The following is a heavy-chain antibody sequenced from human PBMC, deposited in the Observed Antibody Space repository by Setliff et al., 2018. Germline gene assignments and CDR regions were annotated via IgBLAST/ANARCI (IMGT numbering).Heavy chain of an antibody. J-gene: IGHJ6*03. V-gene: IGHV4-34*01. D-gene: IGHD6-13*01. CDR1: GGSFSGYY. Sequence: SETLSLTCAVYGGSFSGYYWSWIRQPPGKGLEWIGEINHSGSTNYNPSLKRRFTISVDTSKNQFSLKLSSVPVADTAVYYCARFEAAGNWYYYYMDVWGKGTTVTVSS. CDR2: INHSGST. CDR3: ARFEAAGNWYYYYMDV.